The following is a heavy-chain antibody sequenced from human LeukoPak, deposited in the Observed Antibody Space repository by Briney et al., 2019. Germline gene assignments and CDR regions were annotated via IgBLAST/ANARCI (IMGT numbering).Heavy chain of an antibody. J-gene: IGHJ4*02. CDR1: VYTFTSYG. Sequence: ASVPVSCKPSVYTFTSYGLRWVRQAPPQGRKGMGWISAYNGNTNYAQKLQGRVTMTTDTSTSTAYMELRSLRSDDTAVYFCATVAGHFDYWGQGTLVTVSS. V-gene: IGHV1-18*01. D-gene: IGHD6-19*01. CDR3: ATVAGHFDY. CDR2: ISAYNGNT.